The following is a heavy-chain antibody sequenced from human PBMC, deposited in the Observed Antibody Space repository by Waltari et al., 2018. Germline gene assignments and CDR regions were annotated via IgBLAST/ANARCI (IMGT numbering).Heavy chain of an antibody. CDR1: GYTFTNYY. CDR3: ARDDEYCRGGRCYPKNWFDS. J-gene: IGHJ5*01. D-gene: IGHD2-15*01. Sequence: QVLLVQSGAEVKKPGASVKVSCQASGYTFTNYYIHWVRQAPGQGLEWLGIINPSGGDATYAQTFQGRVTITRDTSTNTVYMELSSLRSEDTAVYYCARDDEYCRGGRCYPKNWFDSWGQGTLVTVSS. CDR2: INPSGGDA. V-gene: IGHV1-46*01.